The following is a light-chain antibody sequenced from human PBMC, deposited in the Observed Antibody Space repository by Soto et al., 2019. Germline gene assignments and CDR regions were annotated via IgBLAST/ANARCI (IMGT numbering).Light chain of an antibody. V-gene: IGLV2-23*02. CDR2: EVS. Sequence: QSVLTQPASVSGSPGQSITISCTGTSSDVGGYHFVSWYQQHPGKAPKLMLSEVSKRPSGVSTRFSGSKSGNTASLTISGLRAEDEADYYCCSYAGSSTFLVFGGGTKLTVL. CDR1: SSDVGGYHF. CDR3: CSYAGSSTFLV. J-gene: IGLJ2*01.